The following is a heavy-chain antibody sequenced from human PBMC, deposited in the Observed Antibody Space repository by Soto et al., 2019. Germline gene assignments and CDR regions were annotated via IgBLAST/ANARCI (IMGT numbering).Heavy chain of an antibody. CDR1: GFTFSSYG. CDR2: ISYDGSNK. D-gene: IGHD6-13*01. J-gene: IGHJ4*02. Sequence: QVQLVESGGGVVQPGRSLRLSCAASGFTFSSYGMHWVRQAPGKGLEWVAVISYDGSNKYYADSVKGRFTISRDNSKNTLDLQMTSLRAEDTAVYYCAKERRAAEPVDYWGQGTLVTVSS. V-gene: IGHV3-30*18. CDR3: AKERRAAEPVDY.